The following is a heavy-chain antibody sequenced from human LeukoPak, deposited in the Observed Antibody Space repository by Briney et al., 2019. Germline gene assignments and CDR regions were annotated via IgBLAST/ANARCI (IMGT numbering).Heavy chain of an antibody. Sequence: GGSLRLSCAASGFTFSTYSMNWVRQAPRKGLEWVSYISSGTSTIYYADSVKGRFTISRDNAKNSLYLQMNSLRAEDTAVYYCARVLPYYYINRLDRWGQGTLVTVSS. V-gene: IGHV3-48*01. D-gene: IGHD3-22*01. J-gene: IGHJ5*02. CDR3: ARVLPYYYINRLDR. CDR2: ISSGTSTI. CDR1: GFTFSTYS.